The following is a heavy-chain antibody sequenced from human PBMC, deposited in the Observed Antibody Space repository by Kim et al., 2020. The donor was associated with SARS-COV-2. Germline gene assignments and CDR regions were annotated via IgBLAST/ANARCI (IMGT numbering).Heavy chain of an antibody. Sequence: YSQKVQGRVTITRDTSASTAYMELSSLRSEDTAVYYCARPGLLWFGELFVWGQGTTVTVSS. CDR3: ARPGLLWFGELFV. D-gene: IGHD3-10*01. V-gene: IGHV1-3*01. J-gene: IGHJ6*02.